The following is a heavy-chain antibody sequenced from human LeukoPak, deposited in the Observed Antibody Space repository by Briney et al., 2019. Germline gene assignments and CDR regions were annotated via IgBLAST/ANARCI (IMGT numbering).Heavy chain of an antibody. CDR2: IGGSGGST. CDR1: GFTFSSNA. J-gene: IGHJ4*02. Sequence: PGGSLRLSCAASGFTFSSNAMGWVRQAPGKGLEWVSAIGGSGGSTYYADSVKGRFTISRDNSKNTLYLQMNSLRAEDTALYYCARDPGVVAFHYFDYWGQGTLVTVSS. V-gene: IGHV3-23*01. CDR3: ARDPGVVAFHYFDY. D-gene: IGHD3-3*01.